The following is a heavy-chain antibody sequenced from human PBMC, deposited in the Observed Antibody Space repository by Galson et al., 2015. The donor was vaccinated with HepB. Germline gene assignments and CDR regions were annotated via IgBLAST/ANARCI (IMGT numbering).Heavy chain of an antibody. CDR3: SRFSRSSGGVDY. J-gene: IGHJ4*02. V-gene: IGHV3-49*03. Sequence: SLRLSCAASGFTFGDYTMSWFRQAPGKGLEWVGFIRAEVFGGTIEYAASVNGRFTISRDDLKSIAYLQMNSLNTEDTAVYFCSRFSRSSGGVDYWGQGTLVSVST. D-gene: IGHD6-6*01. CDR1: GFTFGDYT. CDR2: IRAEVFGGTI.